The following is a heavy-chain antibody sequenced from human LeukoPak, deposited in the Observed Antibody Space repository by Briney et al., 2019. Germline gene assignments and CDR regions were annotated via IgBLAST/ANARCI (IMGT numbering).Heavy chain of an antibody. V-gene: IGHV4-59*01. Sequence: SQTLSLTCTVSGGSISSYYWSWIRQPPGKGLEWIGYIYYSGSTNYKPSLKSRVTISVETSKNQFSLKLRSVTAADTAVYYCARVTGYMIEDYFDYWGQGTLVTVSS. CDR3: ARVTGYMIEDYFDY. CDR1: GGSISSYY. D-gene: IGHD3-22*01. CDR2: IYYSGST. J-gene: IGHJ4*02.